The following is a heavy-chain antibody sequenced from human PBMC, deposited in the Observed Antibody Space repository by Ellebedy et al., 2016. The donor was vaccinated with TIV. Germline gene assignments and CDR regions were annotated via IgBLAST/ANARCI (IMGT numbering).Heavy chain of an antibody. CDR2: IKQDGSAK. D-gene: IGHD2-15*01. Sequence: GESLKISXTASGFTFTTYWMSWVRQAPGKGLEWVANIKQDGSAKFYVDSVKGRFTISRDNAKNSLYLQMNSLRTEDTAVYYCATDTPGVEDFDYWGQGTLVTVSS. CDR3: ATDTPGVEDFDY. CDR1: GFTFTTYW. J-gene: IGHJ4*02. V-gene: IGHV3-7*01.